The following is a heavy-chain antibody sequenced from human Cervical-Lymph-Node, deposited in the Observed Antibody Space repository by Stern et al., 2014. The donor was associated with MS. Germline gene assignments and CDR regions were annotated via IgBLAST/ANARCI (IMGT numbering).Heavy chain of an antibody. V-gene: IGHV3-33*01. J-gene: IGHJ4*02. CDR3: ARAVAERGYYFDY. Sequence: VQLEESGGGVVQPGRSLRLSCAASGFTFSSYGMHWVRQAPGKGLGWVAVIWYDGSNKYYADSVKGRFTISRDNSKNTLYLQMNSLRAEDTAVYYCARAVAERGYYFDYWGQGTLVTVSS. CDR2: IWYDGSNK. D-gene: IGHD6-19*01. CDR1: GFTFSSYG.